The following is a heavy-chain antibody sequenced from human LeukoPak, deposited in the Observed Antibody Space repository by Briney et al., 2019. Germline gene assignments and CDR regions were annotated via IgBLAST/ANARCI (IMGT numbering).Heavy chain of an antibody. J-gene: IGHJ4*02. CDR3: ARTMMGDYFDY. D-gene: IGHD3-16*01. CDR1: GFTVSSNY. V-gene: IGHV3-53*01. CDR2: IHSGGST. Sequence: GGSLRLSCAASGFTVSSNYMSWVRQAPGKGLEWVSVIHSGGSTYYADSVKGRFTISRDNSKNTLYLQMNSLRAEDTAVYYCARTMMGDYFDYWGQGTLVTVSS.